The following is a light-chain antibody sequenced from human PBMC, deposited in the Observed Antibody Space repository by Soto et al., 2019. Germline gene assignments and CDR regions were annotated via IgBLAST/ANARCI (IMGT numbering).Light chain of an antibody. J-gene: IGKJ1*01. CDR2: ATS. CDR1: QSVSINY. CDR3: QQYGSSPTWT. Sequence: EIVLTQSPSTLSLSPGDRATLSCRASQSVSINYLAWYQQKPGQAPRLLIYATSSRATGIPDRFSGSGSGTDFALTSSRLELEDFAVYYCQQYGSSPTWTFGQGTKVEIK. V-gene: IGKV3-20*01.